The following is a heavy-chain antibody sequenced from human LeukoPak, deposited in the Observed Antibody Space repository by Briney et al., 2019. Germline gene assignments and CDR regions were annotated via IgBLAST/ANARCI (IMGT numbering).Heavy chain of an antibody. Sequence: ASVKVSCKASGYTFTSYYIHWVRQAPGQGLEWMGIINPSGGSTSYAQKFQGRVTMTTDTSTSTAYMELRSLRSDDTAVYYCARGFPPRRQYDSSGYYSYYFDYWGQGTLVTVSS. CDR1: GYTFTSYY. CDR3: ARGFPPRRQYDSSGYYSYYFDY. V-gene: IGHV1-46*01. J-gene: IGHJ4*02. D-gene: IGHD3-22*01. CDR2: INPSGGST.